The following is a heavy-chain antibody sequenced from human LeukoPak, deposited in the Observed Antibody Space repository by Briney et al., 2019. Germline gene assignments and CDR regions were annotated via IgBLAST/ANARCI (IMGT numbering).Heavy chain of an antibody. CDR3: ARESSHSSSYYFDY. V-gene: IGHV4-59*01. CDR1: GGSINTYY. J-gene: IGHJ4*02. D-gene: IGHD6-6*01. CDR2: IHHSGST. Sequence: SETLSLTCTVSGGSINTYYWSWIRQPPGKGLEWIGDIHHSGSTNYNPFLKSRATMSVDTSKNQFSLKLSSVTAADTAVYYCARESSHSSSYYFDYWGQGTLVTVSS.